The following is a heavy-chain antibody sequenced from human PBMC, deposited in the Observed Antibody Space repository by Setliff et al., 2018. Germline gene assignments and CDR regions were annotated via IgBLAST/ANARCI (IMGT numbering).Heavy chain of an antibody. CDR1: GFTFFSYT. Sequence: PGGSLRLSCTTSGFTFFSYTMNWVRQAPGKGLEWVSAISASGDTTYYADSVRGRFTISRDNAKNTLFLQMKSLRAEDTAVYYCARDRDGAFDIWGQGTMVTVSS. CDR3: ARDRDGAFDI. J-gene: IGHJ3*02. V-gene: IGHV3-23*01. CDR2: ISASGDTT.